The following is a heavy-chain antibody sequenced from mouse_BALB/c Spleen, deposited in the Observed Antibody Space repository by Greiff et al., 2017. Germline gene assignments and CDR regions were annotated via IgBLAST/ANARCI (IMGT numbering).Heavy chain of an antibody. CDR3: TGYYYGSSYEDY. D-gene: IGHD1-1*01. CDR1: GFTFSSYW. CDR2: IRLKSDNYAT. V-gene: IGHV6-6*02. Sequence: EVKLLESGGGLVQPGGSMKLSCVASGFTFSSYWMSWVRQSPEKGLEWVAEIRLKSDNYATHYAESVKGKFTISRDDSKSRLYLQMNSLRAEDTGIYYCTGYYYGSSYEDYWGQGTTLTVSS. J-gene: IGHJ2*01.